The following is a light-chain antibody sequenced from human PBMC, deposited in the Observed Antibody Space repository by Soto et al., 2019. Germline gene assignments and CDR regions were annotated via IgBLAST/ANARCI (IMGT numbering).Light chain of an antibody. J-gene: IGLJ1*01. Sequence: QSALTQPPSASGSPGRSVTISCTVTKSDIGVYDFVSWYQHHPGKAPRLIIYEVVQRPSGVPDRFSGSKSGNTASLTVSGLQAADEADYFCKSYAGSNTYVFGSGTKVTVL. CDR1: KSDIGVYDF. V-gene: IGLV2-8*01. CDR2: EVV. CDR3: KSYAGSNTYV.